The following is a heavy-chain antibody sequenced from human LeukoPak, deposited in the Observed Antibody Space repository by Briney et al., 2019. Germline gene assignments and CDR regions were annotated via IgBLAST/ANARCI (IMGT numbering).Heavy chain of an antibody. D-gene: IGHD3-3*01. CDR1: GGTFSSYA. CDR3: AREGTRPYYDFWSGYSNRRYYYYMDV. J-gene: IGHJ6*03. V-gene: IGHV1-69*05. Sequence: SVKVSCKASGGTFSSYAISWVRQAPGQGLEWMGRIIPIFGTANYAQKFQGRVTITTDESTSTAYMELSSLRSEDTAVYYCAREGTRPYYDFWSGYSNRRYYYYMDVWGKGTTVTVSS. CDR2: IIPIFGTA.